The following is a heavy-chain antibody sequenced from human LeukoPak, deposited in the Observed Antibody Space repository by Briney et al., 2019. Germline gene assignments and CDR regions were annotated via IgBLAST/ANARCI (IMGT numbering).Heavy chain of an antibody. CDR2: ISWNSGSI. D-gene: IGHD5-18*01. V-gene: IGHV3-9*01. Sequence: PGRSLRLSCAASGFTFDDYAMHWVRQAPGEGLEWVSGISWNSGSIGYADSVKGRFTISRDNAKNSLYLQMNSLRAEDTALYYCAKDSGYSYGLMTFDIWGQGTMVTVSS. CDR1: GFTFDDYA. J-gene: IGHJ3*02. CDR3: AKDSGYSYGLMTFDI.